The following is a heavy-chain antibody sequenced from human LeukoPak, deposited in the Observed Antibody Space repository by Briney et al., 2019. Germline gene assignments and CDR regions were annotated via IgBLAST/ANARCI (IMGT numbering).Heavy chain of an antibody. J-gene: IGHJ4*02. V-gene: IGHV3-7*01. CDR1: AFRLGRDW. Sequence: GGSLRLSCVASAFRLGRDWISWVRQAPGKGLEWVACIKQDGSEEYYVGSVRGRFTVSVDNGKNSLYPQMNSLRAEDTAVYYCARGIPPRWGQGTLVTVSS. CDR3: ARGIPPR. CDR2: IKQDGSEE.